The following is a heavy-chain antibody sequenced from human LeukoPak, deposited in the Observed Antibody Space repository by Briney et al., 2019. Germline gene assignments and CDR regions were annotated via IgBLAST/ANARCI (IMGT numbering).Heavy chain of an antibody. V-gene: IGHV3-66*01. CDR1: GFTVSNNY. CDR2: IYSGGST. Sequence: GGSLRLSCAASGFTVSNNYMNWVRQAPGKGLEWVSVIYSGGSTYYADSVKGRFTISRDNSKNTLYLQVNSLRAEDTAVYYCARDYYYDSSGYRIFDYWGQGTLVTVSS. D-gene: IGHD3-22*01. CDR3: ARDYYYDSSGYRIFDY. J-gene: IGHJ4*02.